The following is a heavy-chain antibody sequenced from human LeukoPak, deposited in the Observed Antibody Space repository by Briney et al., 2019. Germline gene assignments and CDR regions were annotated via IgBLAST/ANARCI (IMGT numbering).Heavy chain of an antibody. D-gene: IGHD3-10*01. CDR1: GGSISSYY. J-gene: IGHJ6*02. V-gene: IGHV4-4*09. Sequence: KASETLSLTCTVSGGSISSYYWSWIRQPPGKGLEWVGYIYTSGSTNYNPSLKSRVTISVDTSKNQFSLKLSSVTAADTAVYYCARVPGASGYYYYGMDVWGQGTTVTVSS. CDR3: ARVPGASGYYYYGMDV. CDR2: IYTSGST.